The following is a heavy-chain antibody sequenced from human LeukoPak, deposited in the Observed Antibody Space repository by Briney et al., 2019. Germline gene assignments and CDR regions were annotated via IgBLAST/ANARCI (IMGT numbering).Heavy chain of an antibody. CDR2: IYYSGST. J-gene: IGHJ3*02. CDR1: GGSFSGYY. D-gene: IGHD2-21*02. V-gene: IGHV4-31*11. CDR3: ARDQGNDSDAFDI. Sequence: SETLSLTCAVYGGSFSGYYWSWIRQHPGKGLEWIGYIYYSGSTYYNPSLKSRVTISVDTSKNQFSLKLSSVTAADTAVYYCARDQGNDSDAFDIWGQGTMVTVSS.